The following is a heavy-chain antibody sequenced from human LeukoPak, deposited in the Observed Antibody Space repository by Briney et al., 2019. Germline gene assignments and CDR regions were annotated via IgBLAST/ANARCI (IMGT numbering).Heavy chain of an antibody. CDR1: GDSISTSNSY. Sequence: SETLSLTCTVSGDSISTSNSYWGWIRQPPGKGLEWIGSIYYSGSTYYNPSLKSRVTISVDTSKNQFSLKLSSVTAADTAVYYCARDGPYSSSNWGQGTLVTVSS. D-gene: IGHD6-6*01. CDR2: IYYSGST. J-gene: IGHJ4*02. V-gene: IGHV4-39*07. CDR3: ARDGPYSSSN.